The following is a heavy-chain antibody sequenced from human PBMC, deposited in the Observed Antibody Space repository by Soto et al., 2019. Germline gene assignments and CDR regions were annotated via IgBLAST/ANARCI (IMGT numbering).Heavy chain of an antibody. J-gene: IGHJ6*03. D-gene: IGHD3-3*01. V-gene: IGHV3-49*03. CDR2: IRSKAYGGTT. CDR1: GFTFGDYA. CDR3: TRERITIFGVVSPARVYYYMDV. Sequence: EVQLVESGGGLVQPGRSLRLSCTASGFTFGDYAMSWFRQAPGKGLEWVGFIRSKAYGGTTEYAASVKGRSTISRDDSKSIAYLQMNSLKTEDTAVYYCTRERITIFGVVSPARVYYYMDVWGKGTTVTVSS.